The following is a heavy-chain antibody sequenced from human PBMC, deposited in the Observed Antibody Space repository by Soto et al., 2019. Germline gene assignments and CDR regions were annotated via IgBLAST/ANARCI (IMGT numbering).Heavy chain of an antibody. D-gene: IGHD1-7*01. Sequence: QVQLVQSGAEVRKPGASLKVSCKTSGFSFNSYYIHWIREAPGQGLEWMGWINPGRGGTSYAQKFQGSVTMTRDTSLNTVYLELKSLKSDDSAFYSYARGTRSYGDWNFEGFNHWAPGTAVIVSS. J-gene: IGHJ4*02. CDR2: INPGRGGT. CDR1: GFSFNSYY. V-gene: IGHV1-2*04. CDR3: ARGTRSYGDWNFEGFNH.